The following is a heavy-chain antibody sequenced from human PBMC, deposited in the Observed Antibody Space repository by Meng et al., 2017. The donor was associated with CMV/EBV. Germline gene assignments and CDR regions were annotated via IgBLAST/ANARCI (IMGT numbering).Heavy chain of an antibody. CDR1: GYTFTGYY. J-gene: IGHJ3*02. D-gene: IGHD2-2*01. V-gene: IGHV1-2*02. Sequence: GGSLRLSCAASGYTFTGYYMHWVRQAPGQGLEWMGWINPNSGGTNYAQKFQGRVTMTRDTSISTAYMELSRLRSDDTAVYYCARDTIYCSSTSCKSGGDAFDIWGQGTMVTVSS. CDR3: ARDTIYCSSTSCKSGGDAFDI. CDR2: INPNSGGT.